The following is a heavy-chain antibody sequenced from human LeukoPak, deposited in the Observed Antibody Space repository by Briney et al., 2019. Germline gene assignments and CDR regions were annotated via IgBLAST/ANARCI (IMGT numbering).Heavy chain of an antibody. D-gene: IGHD3-22*01. CDR3: ARDPYDSSGYYYAAGKPFDY. CDR2: IYHSGST. V-gene: IGHV4-38-2*02. Sequence: PSETLSLTCTVSGYSISSGYYWGWIRQPPGKGLEWIGSIYHSGSTYYNPSLKSRVTISVDTSKNQFSLKLSSVTAADTAVYYCARDPYDSSGYYYAAGKPFDYWGQGTLVTVSS. CDR1: GYSISSGYY. J-gene: IGHJ4*02.